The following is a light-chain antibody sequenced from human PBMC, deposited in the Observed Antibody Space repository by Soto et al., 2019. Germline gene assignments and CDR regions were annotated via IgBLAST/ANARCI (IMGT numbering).Light chain of an antibody. CDR2: IAS. J-gene: IGKJ1*01. Sequence: EIVLTQSPGTLSLFPGERATLSCRATQSVSSNYLAWYQQKPGQAPRLLIYIASSRATGIPDRFSGSGSGTDSTLPISRLEPEDFSVYYCQQYGTSPWTFGHGTKVEIK. V-gene: IGKV3-20*01. CDR3: QQYGTSPWT. CDR1: QSVSSNY.